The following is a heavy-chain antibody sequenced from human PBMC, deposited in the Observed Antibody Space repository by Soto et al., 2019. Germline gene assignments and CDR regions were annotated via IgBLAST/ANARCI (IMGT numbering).Heavy chain of an antibody. CDR2: IYWNDDK. Sequence: QITLKESGPTLVKPTQTLTLTCICSGFSLRTSGVGVGWIRQPPGKALEWLGFIYWNDDKRYSPSLKSRLTLTKDTSKNQVVLTMTNMDPVDTATYYCAKSGSSGWYGWFDPWGQGTLVTVSS. CDR3: AKSGSSGWYGWFDP. J-gene: IGHJ5*02. D-gene: IGHD6-19*01. V-gene: IGHV2-5*01. CDR1: GFSLRTSGVG.